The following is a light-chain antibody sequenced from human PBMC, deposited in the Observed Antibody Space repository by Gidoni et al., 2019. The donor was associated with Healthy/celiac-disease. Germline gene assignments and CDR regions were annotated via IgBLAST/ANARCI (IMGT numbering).Light chain of an antibody. J-gene: IGLJ3*02. CDR2: DNN. CDR3: GTWDSSLSAGWV. Sequence: QSVLPQPPSVSAAPGQQVTISCSGSSSNIGNNYVSWYQQLPGTAPKLLIYDNNKRPSGIPDRFSGSKSGTSATLGITGLQTGDEADYYCGTWDSSLSAGWVFGGGTKLTVL. V-gene: IGLV1-51*01. CDR1: SSNIGNNY.